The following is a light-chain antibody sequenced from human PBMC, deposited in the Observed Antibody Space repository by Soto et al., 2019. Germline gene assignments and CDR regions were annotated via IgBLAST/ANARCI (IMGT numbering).Light chain of an antibody. CDR3: LQDFHFPLS. CDR1: QGIGND. Sequence: AIQMTQSPSSLSASVGDRVTITCRASQGIGNDLAWYQQKPGKAPKLLIYAASTLQSGVTSRFSGNGSGTDFTLTIRSLQPGDLASYYCLQDFHFPLSFGGGTKVEIK. J-gene: IGKJ4*01. V-gene: IGKV1-6*02. CDR2: AAS.